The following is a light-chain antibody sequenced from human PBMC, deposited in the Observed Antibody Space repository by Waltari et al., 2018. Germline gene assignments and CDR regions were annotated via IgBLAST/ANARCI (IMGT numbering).Light chain of an antibody. CDR2: GTS. V-gene: IGKV3-20*01. J-gene: IGKJ3*01. Sequence: EIVLTQSLGTLSLSAGERATLSCRASRGISSGYLAWYQQKPGQAPRFLLYGTSRRATGIPDRFSGSGSGTEFTLTINRLESEDFAVYFCQQYESSPTFGPGTKVEVK. CDR1: RGISSGY. CDR3: QQYESSPT.